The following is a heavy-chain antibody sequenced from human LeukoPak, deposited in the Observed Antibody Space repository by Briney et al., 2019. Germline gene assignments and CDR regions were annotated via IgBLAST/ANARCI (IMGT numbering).Heavy chain of an antibody. J-gene: IGHJ4*02. V-gene: IGHV1-2*02. CDR1: GYTFTGYY. CDR2: INPNSGGT. CDR3: APGAAAGTPYYFDY. Sequence: ASVKVSCKASGYTFTGYYMHWVRQAPGQGLEWMGWINPNSGGTNYAQKFQGRVTMTRDTSISTAYMELSRLRSDDTAVYYCAPGAAAGTPYYFDYWGQGTLVTVSS. D-gene: IGHD6-13*01.